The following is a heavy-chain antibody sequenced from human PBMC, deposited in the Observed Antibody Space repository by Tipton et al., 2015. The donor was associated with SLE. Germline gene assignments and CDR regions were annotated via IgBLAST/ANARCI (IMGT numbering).Heavy chain of an antibody. J-gene: IGHJ4*02. Sequence: SLRLSCAASGFTFSKFAMTWVRQAPGKGLEWVAVISYDGSNKYYADSVKGRFTISRDNSKNTLYLQMNSLRAEDTAVYYCAGELLDYFDFWGQGTLVTVSS. D-gene: IGHD1-26*01. V-gene: IGHV3-30*04. CDR1: GFTFSKFA. CDR2: ISYDGSNK. CDR3: AGELLDYFDF.